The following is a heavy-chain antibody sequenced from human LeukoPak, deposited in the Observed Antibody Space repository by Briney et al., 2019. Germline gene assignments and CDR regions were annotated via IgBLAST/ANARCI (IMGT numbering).Heavy chain of an antibody. CDR2: ISGDGGST. V-gene: IGHV3-43*02. CDR1: GFTFDDYA. CDR3: AKEIDTLGTNAFDI. Sequence: GVSPRLSCAASGFTFDDYAMHWVRQAPGKGLEWVSLISGDGGSTYYADSVRGRFTISRDNSKNSLYLQMDSLRTEDTAFYYCAKEIDTLGTNAFDIWGQGTMVTVSS. D-gene: IGHD2-15*01. J-gene: IGHJ3*02.